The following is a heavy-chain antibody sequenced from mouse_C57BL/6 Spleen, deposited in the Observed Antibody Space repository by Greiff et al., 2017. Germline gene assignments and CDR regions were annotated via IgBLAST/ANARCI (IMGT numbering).Heavy chain of an antibody. J-gene: IGHJ4*01. CDR3: ASREYYYDYEDYYAMDY. CDR2: INTYNGDT. D-gene: IGHD2-4*01. Sequence: VQLQQSGPVLVKPGASVKMSCKASGYTFTDYYMNWVKQSHGKSLEWIGVINTYNGDTSYNQTVKGQAPLTVDKSSSTAYMDLNSLTSEYSAVYYCASREYYYDYEDYYAMDYWGQGTSVTVSS. CDR1: GYTFTDYY. V-gene: IGHV1-19*01.